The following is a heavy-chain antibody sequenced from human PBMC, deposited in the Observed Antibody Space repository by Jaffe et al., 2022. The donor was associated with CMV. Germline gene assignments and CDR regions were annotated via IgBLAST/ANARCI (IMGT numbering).Heavy chain of an antibody. V-gene: IGHV4-39*01. J-gene: IGHJ3*02. D-gene: IGHD3-22*01. Sequence: QLQLQESGPGLVKPSETLSLTCTVSGGSISSSSYYWGWIRQPPGKGLEWIGSIYYSGSTYYNPSLKSRVTISVDTSKNQFSLKLSSVTAADTAVYYCARTEAGYYYDSSGYSYPFDAFDIWGQGTMVTVSS. CDR3: ARTEAGYYYDSSGYSYPFDAFDI. CDR2: IYYSGST. CDR1: GGSISSSSYY.